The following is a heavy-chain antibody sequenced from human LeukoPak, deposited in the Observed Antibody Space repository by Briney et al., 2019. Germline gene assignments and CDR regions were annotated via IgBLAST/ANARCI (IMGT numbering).Heavy chain of an antibody. J-gene: IGHJ4*02. CDR1: GGTFSSYA. Sequence: SVKVSCMASGGTFSSYAISWVRQAPGQGLEWMGRIIPIFGTANYAQKFQGRVTMTRDTSISTAYMELSRLRSDDTAVYYCARLQWLVRAFDYWGQGTLVTVSS. D-gene: IGHD6-19*01. V-gene: IGHV1-69*05. CDR2: IIPIFGTA. CDR3: ARLQWLVRAFDY.